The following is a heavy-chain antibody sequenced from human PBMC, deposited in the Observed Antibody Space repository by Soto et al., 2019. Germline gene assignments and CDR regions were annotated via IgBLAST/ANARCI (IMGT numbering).Heavy chain of an antibody. CDR1: GGTFSSYA. CDR2: IIPIFGTA. Sequence: QVQLVQSGAEVKKPGSSVKVSCKASGGTFSSYAISWVRQAPGQGLEWMGGIIPIFGTANYAQKFQGRVTIDADESTSTAYMELSSLRSEDTAVYYCARAAVLLPAAMTNWFDPWGQGTLVTVSS. CDR3: ARAAVLLPAAMTNWFDP. V-gene: IGHV1-69*12. J-gene: IGHJ5*02. D-gene: IGHD2-2*01.